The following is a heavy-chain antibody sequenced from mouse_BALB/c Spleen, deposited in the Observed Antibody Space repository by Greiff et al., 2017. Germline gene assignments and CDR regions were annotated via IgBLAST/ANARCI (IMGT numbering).Heavy chain of an antibody. CDR1: GFTFSSFG. D-gene: IGHD2-1*01. J-gene: IGHJ4*01. Sequence: EVQGVESGGGLVQPGGSRKLSCAASGFTFSSFGMHWVRQAPEKGLEWVAYISSGSSTIYYADTVKGRFTISRDNPKNTLLLQMTSLRSEDTAMYDCARSENGNYPYAMDYWGQGTSVTVSS. CDR3: ARSENGNYPYAMDY. V-gene: IGHV5-17*02. CDR2: ISSGSSTI.